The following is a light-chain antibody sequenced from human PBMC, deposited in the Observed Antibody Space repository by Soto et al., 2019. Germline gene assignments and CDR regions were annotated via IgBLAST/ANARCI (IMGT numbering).Light chain of an antibody. V-gene: IGKV3-20*01. CDR2: GAS. CDR3: QRHTGSPWT. Sequence: EFVLTQSRGTLSLSPGERATLSCRASQSVNNNFLAWYQQKPGQAPRLLIYGASFRAAGIPDRFSGSGSGTDFTLTISRLEPEDFAVYYCQRHTGSPWTFGQGTKVEIK. CDR1: QSVNNNF. J-gene: IGKJ1*01.